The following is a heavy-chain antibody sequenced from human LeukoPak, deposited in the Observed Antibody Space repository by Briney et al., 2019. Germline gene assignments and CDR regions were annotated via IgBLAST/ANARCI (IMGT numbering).Heavy chain of an antibody. CDR2: ISFDGSNK. V-gene: IGHV3-30*18. CDR1: GLTFSSYG. Sequence: PGRSLRLSCAASGLTFSSYGMHWVRQAPGKGQEWVAFISFDGSNKYYGDSVKGRFTVSRDNSKNTLYLQMNSLRAEDTAVYYCAKDLSNWNDVTTPDYWGQGTLVTVSS. D-gene: IGHD1-1*01. CDR3: AKDLSNWNDVTTPDY. J-gene: IGHJ4*02.